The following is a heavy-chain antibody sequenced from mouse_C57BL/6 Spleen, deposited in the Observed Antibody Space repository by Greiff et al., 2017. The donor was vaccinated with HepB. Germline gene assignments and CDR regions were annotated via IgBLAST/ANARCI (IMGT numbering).Heavy chain of an antibody. CDR2: INPNNGGT. D-gene: IGHD1-1*01. Sequence: VQLQQSGPELVKPGALVKISCKASGYTFTDYYMNWVKQSHGKSLEWIGDINPNNGGTSYNQKFKGKATLTVDKSSSTAYMELRSLTSEDSAVYYCLIYYYGSINFDYWGQGTTLTVSS. V-gene: IGHV1-26*01. CDR1: GYTFTDYY. CDR3: LIYYYGSINFDY. J-gene: IGHJ2*01.